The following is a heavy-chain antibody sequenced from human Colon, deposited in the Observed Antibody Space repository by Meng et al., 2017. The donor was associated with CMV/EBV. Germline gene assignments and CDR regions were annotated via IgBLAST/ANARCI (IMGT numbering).Heavy chain of an antibody. Sequence: ASVTVSCQASGFPFTSYSFTWVRQAPGRGLEWLGWISAYNGNTNYAQIVQGRVTMTTDPSTTTAYMELRSLRSDDTALFYCARLNGGNSGDWFDPWGQGTLVTVSS. D-gene: IGHD4-23*01. CDR1: GFPFTSYS. CDR2: ISAYNGNT. V-gene: IGHV1-18*04. CDR3: ARLNGGNSGDWFDP. J-gene: IGHJ5*02.